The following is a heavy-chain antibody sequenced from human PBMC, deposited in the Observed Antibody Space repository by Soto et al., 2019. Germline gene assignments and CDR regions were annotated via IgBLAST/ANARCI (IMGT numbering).Heavy chain of an antibody. CDR1: GGTFSSYT. CDR2: IIPILGIA. D-gene: IGHD2-2*01. CDR3: ARDMTYIVVVPAALDY. V-gene: IGHV1-69*04. Sequence: ASVKVSCKASGGTFSSYTISWVRQAPGQGLERMGRIIPILGIANYAQKFQGRVTITADKSTSTAYMELSSLRSEDTAVYYCARDMTYIVVVPAALDYWGQGTLVTVSS. J-gene: IGHJ4*02.